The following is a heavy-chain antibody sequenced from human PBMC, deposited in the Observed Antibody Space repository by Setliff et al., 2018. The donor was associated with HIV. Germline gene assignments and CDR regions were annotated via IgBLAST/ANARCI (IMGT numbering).Heavy chain of an antibody. CDR1: GFTFSSFG. CDR2: IWYDGSNQ. CDR3: VGGSGTDRYDY. Sequence: GGSLRLSCAASGFTFSSFGMHWVRQAPGKGLEWVAAIWYDGSNQHYADSVKGRFTISRDNSKNTLYLQMNSLRAEDTAVYYCVGGSGTDRYDYWGRGTLVTVSS. V-gene: IGHV3-33*01. J-gene: IGHJ4*02. D-gene: IGHD3-10*01.